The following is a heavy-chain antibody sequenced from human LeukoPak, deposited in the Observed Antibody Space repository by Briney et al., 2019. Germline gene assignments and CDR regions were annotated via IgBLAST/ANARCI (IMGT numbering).Heavy chain of an antibody. CDR2: ISSSGSTI. CDR3: ARGGRIDSSGCSDY. Sequence: GGSLRLSCAASGFPFSSYEMNWVREAPGKGLEWVSYISSSGSTIYYADSVKGRFTISRDNAKNSLYLQMNSLRAEDTAVYYCARGGRIDSSGCSDYWGQGTLITVSS. CDR1: GFPFSSYE. V-gene: IGHV3-48*03. D-gene: IGHD6-19*01. J-gene: IGHJ4*02.